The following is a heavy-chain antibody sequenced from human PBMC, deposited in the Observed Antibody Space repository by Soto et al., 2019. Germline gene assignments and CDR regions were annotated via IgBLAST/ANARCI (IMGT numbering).Heavy chain of an antibody. J-gene: IGHJ3*02. CDR2: IYSGGST. CDR3: NQAYYYDSSGAFDI. D-gene: IGHD3-22*01. Sequence: GSLRLSCAASGFTVSSNYMSWVRQAPGKGLEWVSVIYSGGSTYYADSVKGRFTISRDNSKNTLYLQMNSLRAEDTAVYYCNQAYYYDSSGAFDIWGQGTMVTVSS. CDR1: GFTVSSNY. V-gene: IGHV3-53*01.